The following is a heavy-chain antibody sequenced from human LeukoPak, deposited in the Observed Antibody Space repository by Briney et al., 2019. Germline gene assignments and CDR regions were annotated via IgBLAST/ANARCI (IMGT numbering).Heavy chain of an antibody. CDR2: IYTSGST. CDR1: GGSISSYY. J-gene: IGHJ6*03. CDR3: AGGLTMTGGYYYYMDV. V-gene: IGHV4-4*07. D-gene: IGHD3-10*02. Sequence: SETLSLTCTVSGGSISSYYWSWIRQPAGKGLEWIGRIYTSGSTNYNPSLKSRVTMSVDTSKNQFSLKLSSVTAADTAVYYCAGGLTMTGGYYYYMDVWGKGTTVTVSS.